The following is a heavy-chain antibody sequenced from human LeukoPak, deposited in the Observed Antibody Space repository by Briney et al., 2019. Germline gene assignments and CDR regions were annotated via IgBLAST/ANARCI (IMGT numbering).Heavy chain of an antibody. Sequence: PGGSLRLSCAASGFTVSSYGMSWVRQAPGKGLEWVSAISGSGGSTYYADSVKGRFTISRDKSKNTLYLQMNSLRAEDTAVYYCAKIVATTLYYFDYWGQGTLVTVSS. D-gene: IGHD5-12*01. CDR2: ISGSGGST. J-gene: IGHJ4*02. CDR1: GFTVSSYG. V-gene: IGHV3-23*01. CDR3: AKIVATTLYYFDY.